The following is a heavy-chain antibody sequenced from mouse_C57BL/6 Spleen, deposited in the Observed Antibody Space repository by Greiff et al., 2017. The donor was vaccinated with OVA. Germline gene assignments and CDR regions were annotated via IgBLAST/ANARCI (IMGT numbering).Heavy chain of an antibody. CDR3: AREDYYAMDY. CDR2: IYPGDGDP. CDR1: GYAFSSYW. J-gene: IGHJ4*01. Sequence: VQLVESGAELVKPGASVKISCKASGYAFSSYWMNWVKQRPGKGLEWIGQIYPGDGDPNYNGKFKGKATLTADKSSSTAYMQLSSLTSEDSAVYFCAREDYYAMDYWGQGTSVTVSS. V-gene: IGHV1-80*01.